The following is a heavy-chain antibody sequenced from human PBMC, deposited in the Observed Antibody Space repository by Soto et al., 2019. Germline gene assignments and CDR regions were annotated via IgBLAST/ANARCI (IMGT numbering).Heavy chain of an antibody. J-gene: IGHJ3*02. Sequence: EVQLVESGGGLVQPGGSLRISCAASGFTFSSYSMNWVRQAPGKGLEWVSYISSSSSTIYYADSVKGRFTISRDNAKNSLYVQMNSLRVDDTAVYYCARDLTMIVVVQEAFDIWGQGTMVTVSS. CDR1: GFTFSSYS. V-gene: IGHV3-48*01. CDR2: ISSSSSTI. CDR3: ARDLTMIVVVQEAFDI. D-gene: IGHD3-22*01.